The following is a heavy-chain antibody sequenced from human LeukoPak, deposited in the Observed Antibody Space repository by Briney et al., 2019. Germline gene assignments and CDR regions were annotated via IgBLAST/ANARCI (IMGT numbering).Heavy chain of an antibody. D-gene: IGHD3-22*01. V-gene: IGHV4-30-4*07. J-gene: IGHJ6*03. CDR1: GYSISSGYS. Sequence: SETLSLTCTVSGYSISSGYSWSWIRQPPGKGLEWIGYIYYSGSTYYNPSLKSRVTISVDTSKNQFSLKLSSVTAADTAVYYCARAYYYDSSGYPSYYYYYYMDVWGKGTTVTVSS. CDR3: ARAYYYDSSGYPSYYYYYYMDV. CDR2: IYYSGST.